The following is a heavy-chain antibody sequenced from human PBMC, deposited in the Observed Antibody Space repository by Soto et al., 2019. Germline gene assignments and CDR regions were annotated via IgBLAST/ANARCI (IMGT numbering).Heavy chain of an antibody. CDR3: ASGYDFWSGYYTRGGAFDI. V-gene: IGHV4-59*01. D-gene: IGHD3-3*01. CDR1: GGSISSYY. J-gene: IGHJ3*02. CDR2: IYYSGRT. Sequence: QVQLQESGPGLVKPSETLSLTCTVSGGSISSYYWSWIRQPPGKGLEWIGYIYYSGRTNYNPSLKSRVTISVETSKKQFSLKLSSVTAADTAVYYCASGYDFWSGYYTRGGAFDIWGQGTMVTVSS.